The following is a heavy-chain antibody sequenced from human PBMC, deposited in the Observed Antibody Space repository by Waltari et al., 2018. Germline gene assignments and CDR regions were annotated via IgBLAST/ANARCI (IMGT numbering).Heavy chain of an antibody. V-gene: IGHV4-38-2*02. CDR3: ARVEVVVVAFAP. J-gene: IGHJ5*02. CDR2: SAQSGST. D-gene: IGHD2-15*01. Sequence: QVQLQESGPGLVKPSETLSLTCTVSGYSISSGYYWGWLRQPPGKGREWIGRSAQSGSTYYTPSLKSRVTISVDTSKNQFSLKLRSVTAADTAVYYCARVEVVVVAFAPWGQGTLVTVSS. CDR1: GYSISSGYY.